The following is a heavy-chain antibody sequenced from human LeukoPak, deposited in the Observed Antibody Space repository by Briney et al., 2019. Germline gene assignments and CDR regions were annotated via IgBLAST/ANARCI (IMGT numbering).Heavy chain of an antibody. CDR2: ISGSGGNT. CDR1: GFTFSSYA. V-gene: IGHV3-23*01. D-gene: IGHD3-22*01. Sequence: GGSLRLSCAASGFTFSSYATSWVRQAPGKGLEWVSAISGSGGNTYYADSVRGRFTISRDNSKNTLYLQMNSLRAEDTAVYYCAKDPAPYYYDSSGYYQNYFDYWGQGTLVTVSS. J-gene: IGHJ4*02. CDR3: AKDPAPYYYDSSGYYQNYFDY.